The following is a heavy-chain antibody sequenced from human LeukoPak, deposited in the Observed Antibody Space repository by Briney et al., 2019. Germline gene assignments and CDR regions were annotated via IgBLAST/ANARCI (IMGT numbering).Heavy chain of an antibody. J-gene: IGHJ3*02. Sequence: ASVKVSCKTSGYTFTNYYMHWVRQAPGQGLEWMGIINPSGGTTIYAQKFQGRVTMTRDTSTRTDYMELTSLRSDDTAVYYCASHSSSRVSWIWGQGTMVTVSS. CDR3: ASHSSSRVSWI. CDR1: GYTFTNYY. V-gene: IGHV1-46*01. D-gene: IGHD6-13*01. CDR2: INPSGGTT.